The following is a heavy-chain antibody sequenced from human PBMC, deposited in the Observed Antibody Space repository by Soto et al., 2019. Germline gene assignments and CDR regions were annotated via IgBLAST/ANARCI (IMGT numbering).Heavy chain of an antibody. CDR1: GFTFSGYA. V-gene: IGHV3-23*01. D-gene: IGHD1-26*01. J-gene: IGHJ4*02. CDR2: ISSGGGST. CDR3: AKGDGRIVPRHFDY. Sequence: PGGSLRLSCVASGFTFSGYAMGWVRQAPGKGLEWVSGISSGGGSTYYVDSVKGRFTISRDNSKNTRFLQMNSLRAEDTAVYYCAKGDGRIVPRHFDYWGQGTLVTVSS.